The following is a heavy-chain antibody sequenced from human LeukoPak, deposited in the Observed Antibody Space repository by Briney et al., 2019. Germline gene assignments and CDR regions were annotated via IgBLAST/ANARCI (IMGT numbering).Heavy chain of an antibody. D-gene: IGHD3-3*01. V-gene: IGHV3-23*01. CDR2: IGGRDDRT. CDR3: AKDPNPFYDFWSGYK. J-gene: IGHJ4*02. CDR1: GFTFTGHT. Sequence: PGGSLRLSCAASGFTFTGHTMTWLRQAPGKGLEWVSIIGGRDDRTYYADSVKGRFTISRDNSKNILYLQMNSQRAEDTAVYYCAKDPNPFYDFWSGYKWGQGTLVTVSS.